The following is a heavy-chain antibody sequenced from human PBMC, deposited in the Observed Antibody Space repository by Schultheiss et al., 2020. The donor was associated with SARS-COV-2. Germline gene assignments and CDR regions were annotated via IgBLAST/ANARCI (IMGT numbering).Heavy chain of an antibody. J-gene: IGHJ4*02. CDR2: IRSKAYGGTT. D-gene: IGHD2-21*02. CDR3: TRDQAGAYCGGDCYFFDY. Sequence: GGSLRLSCTASGFTFGDYAMSWVRQAPGKGLEWVGFIRSKAYGGTTEYAASVKGRFTISRDDSKSIAYLQMNSLKTEDTAVYYCTRDQAGAYCGGDCYFFDYWGQGTLVTVSS. CDR1: GFTFGDYA. V-gene: IGHV3-49*04.